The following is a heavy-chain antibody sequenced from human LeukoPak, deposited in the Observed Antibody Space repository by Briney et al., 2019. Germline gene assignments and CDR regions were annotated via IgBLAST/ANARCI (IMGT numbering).Heavy chain of an antibody. Sequence: GGSLRLSCAASGFTFRSYEMNWVRQAPGKGLEWIAYLSSSGSAFSYADSVKGRFTIARDNAKNSVYLEMNTLRAEDTAVYYCARDLVWFGEPKGYYNYMDVWGKGTTVTVSS. CDR1: GFTFRSYE. V-gene: IGHV3-48*03. J-gene: IGHJ6*03. CDR3: ARDLVWFGEPKGYYNYMDV. D-gene: IGHD3-10*01. CDR2: LSSSGSAF.